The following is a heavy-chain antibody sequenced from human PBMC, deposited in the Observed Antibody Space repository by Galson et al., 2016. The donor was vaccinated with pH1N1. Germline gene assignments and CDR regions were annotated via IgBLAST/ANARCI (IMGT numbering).Heavy chain of an antibody. CDR1: GSNLSELS. Sequence: VKVSCKVSGSNLSELSMHWVRQAPGKGLEWMGGFDPENDEIVYAQKFQGRVTMAEDTSTDTAYMDLNSLRTDDTAVYYCATMDYGGNGYYWGQGTLVIVSS. V-gene: IGHV1-24*01. CDR2: FDPENDEI. J-gene: IGHJ4*02. CDR3: ATMDYGGNGYY. D-gene: IGHD4-23*01.